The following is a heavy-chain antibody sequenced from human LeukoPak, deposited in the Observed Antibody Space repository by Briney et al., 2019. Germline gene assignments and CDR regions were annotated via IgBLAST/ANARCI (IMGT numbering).Heavy chain of an antibody. V-gene: IGHV3-30*02. Sequence: PGGSLRLSCAASGFTFSSYGMHWVRRAPGKGLEWVAFIWYDGGNKYYADSVKGRFTISRDNSKNTLYLQMNSLRAEDTAVYYCAKDLYYYGSGSYHNAPDYWGQGTLVTVSS. CDR3: AKDLYYYGSGSYHNAPDY. J-gene: IGHJ4*02. D-gene: IGHD3-10*01. CDR1: GFTFSSYG. CDR2: IWYDGGNK.